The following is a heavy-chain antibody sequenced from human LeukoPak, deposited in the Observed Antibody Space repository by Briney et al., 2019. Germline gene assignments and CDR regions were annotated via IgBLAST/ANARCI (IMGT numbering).Heavy chain of an antibody. CDR1: GGSFSGYY. D-gene: IGHD3-10*01. Sequence: SETPSLTCAVYGGSFSGYYWSWIRQPPGKGLEWIGEINHSGSTNYNPSLKSRVTISVDTSKNRFSLKLSSVTAADTAVYYCARVISGPWGQGTLVTVSS. V-gene: IGHV4-34*01. CDR2: INHSGST. CDR3: ARVISGP. J-gene: IGHJ5*02.